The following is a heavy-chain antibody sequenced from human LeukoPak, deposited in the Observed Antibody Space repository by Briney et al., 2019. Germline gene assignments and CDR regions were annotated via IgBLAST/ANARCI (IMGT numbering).Heavy chain of an antibody. J-gene: IGHJ3*02. CDR1: GYSFTSYW. D-gene: IGHD6-6*01. V-gene: IGHV5-51*01. Sequence: GESLKISCKGPGYSFTSYWIGWVRQMPGKGLEWMGIIYPGDSDTRYSPSFQGQVTISADKSISTAYLQWSSLKASDTAMYYCARIPSIAAPTGAFDIWGQGTMVTVSS. CDR2: IYPGDSDT. CDR3: ARIPSIAAPTGAFDI.